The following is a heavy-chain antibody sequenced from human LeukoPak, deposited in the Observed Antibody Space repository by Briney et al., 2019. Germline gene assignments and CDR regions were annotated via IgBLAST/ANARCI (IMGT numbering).Heavy chain of an antibody. D-gene: IGHD2-2*01. Sequence: GGSLRLSYAASGFIVSSNYMSWVRQAPGKGLEWVSVIYTGGSTYYADSVKGRFTISRDNSKNTVYLQMSSLRAEDTAVYYCAKEGDCSTTSCLTGGLDVWGKGTTVTVSS. CDR2: IYTGGST. J-gene: IGHJ6*04. V-gene: IGHV3-53*01. CDR3: AKEGDCSTTSCLTGGLDV. CDR1: GFIVSSNY.